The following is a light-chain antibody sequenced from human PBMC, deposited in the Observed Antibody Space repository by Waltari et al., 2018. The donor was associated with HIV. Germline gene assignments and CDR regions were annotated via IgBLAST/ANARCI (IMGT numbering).Light chain of an antibody. CDR1: SGSVSTTSF. J-gene: IGLJ3*02. CDR2: ITN. Sequence: QTVVTQEPSFSVSPGGTVTLTCGLNSGSVSTTSFPSWYQQTPGQAPRTLIYITNIRSSGVPDRFSGSIRGNKAALTLTGAHADDESDYYCLVHMGHGAWVFGGGTKLTVL. CDR3: LVHMGHGAWV. V-gene: IGLV8-61*01.